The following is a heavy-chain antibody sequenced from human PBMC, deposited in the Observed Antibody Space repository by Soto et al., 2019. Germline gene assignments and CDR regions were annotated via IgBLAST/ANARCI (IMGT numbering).Heavy chain of an antibody. CDR2: ISSSSSTI. CDR1: GFTFSSYS. D-gene: IGHD3-22*01. V-gene: IGHV3-48*01. CDR3: ARDAAPSSGYYDYFDY. Sequence: GGSLRLSCAASGFTFSSYSMNWVRQAPGKGLEWVSYISSSSSTIYYADSVKGRFTISRDNAKNSLYLQMNSLRAEDTAVYYCARDAAPSSGYYDYFDYWGQGTLVTVSS. J-gene: IGHJ4*02.